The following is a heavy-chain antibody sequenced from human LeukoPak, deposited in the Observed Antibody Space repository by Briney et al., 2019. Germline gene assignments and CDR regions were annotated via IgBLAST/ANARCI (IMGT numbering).Heavy chain of an antibody. CDR1: GFTFSSDA. CDR3: ANSDIVVVPAASGAFDI. J-gene: IGHJ3*02. Sequence: GGSLRLSCAASGFTFSSDAMSWVRQAPGKGLEWVSAISGSGGSTYYADSVKGRFTISRDNSKNTLYLQMNSLRAEDTAVYYCANSDIVVVPAASGAFDIWGQGTMVTVSS. CDR2: ISGSGGST. V-gene: IGHV3-23*01. D-gene: IGHD2-2*01.